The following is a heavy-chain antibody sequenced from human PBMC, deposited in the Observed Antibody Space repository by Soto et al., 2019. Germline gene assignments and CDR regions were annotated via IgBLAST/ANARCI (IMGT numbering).Heavy chain of an antibody. V-gene: IGHV4-59*01. CDR1: GASISSCY. CDR3: ARSRGGYFDY. J-gene: IGHJ4*02. Sequence: QVQLQESGPGRVKLSETLCLTCAVSGASISSCYRSWIRQPPGKGLEWIGYFYYSGSTNYNPSLKSRVTISVDTSKNQFSLKLSSVTAADTAVYYCARSRGGYFDYWGQGTLVTVSS. D-gene: IGHD3-22*01. CDR2: FYYSGST.